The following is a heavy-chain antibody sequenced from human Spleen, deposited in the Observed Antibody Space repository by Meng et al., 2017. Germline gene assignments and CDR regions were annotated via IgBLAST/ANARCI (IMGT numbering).Heavy chain of an antibody. J-gene: IGHJ6*02. Sequence: SLKISCAASGFTFDDYAMHWVRQVPGKGLEWVSGISWNSGTIDYADSVRGRFTISRDNAKNSLYLQMNSVRPEDTALYYCAKDDFGGMDVWGQGTTVTVSS. D-gene: IGHD3-10*01. V-gene: IGHV3-9*01. CDR1: GFTFDDYA. CDR3: AKDDFGGMDV. CDR2: ISWNSGTI.